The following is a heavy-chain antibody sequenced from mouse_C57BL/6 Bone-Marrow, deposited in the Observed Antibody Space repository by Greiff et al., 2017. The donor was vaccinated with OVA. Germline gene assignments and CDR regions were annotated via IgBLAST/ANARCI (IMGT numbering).Heavy chain of an antibody. CDR2: IYPNDGGT. J-gene: IGHJ3*01. V-gene: IGHV1-34*01. Sequence: VQLKESGPELVKPGASVKLSCKASGYTFTDYYMHWVKQSHGKSLEWIGYIYPNDGGTGYNQKFKGKATLTVDKSSSTAYMELRSLTSEDSAVYYYSRTEWLLHWFAYWGQGTLVTVSA. CDR3: SRTEWLLHWFAY. D-gene: IGHD2-3*01. CDR1: GYTFTDYY.